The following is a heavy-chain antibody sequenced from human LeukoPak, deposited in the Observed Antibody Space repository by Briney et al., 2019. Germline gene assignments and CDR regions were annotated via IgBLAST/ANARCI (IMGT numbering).Heavy chain of an antibody. CDR2: IYYSGST. Sequence: PSQTLSLTCTVSGGSISSGGYYWSWIRQHPGKGLEWIGYIYYSGSTYYNPSLKSRLTISVDTSKNQFSLKLSSVTAADTAVYYCARRGYSYGYGGFGGVNWFDPWGQGTLVTVSS. CDR3: ARRGYSYGYGGFGGVNWFDP. CDR1: GGSISSGGYY. V-gene: IGHV4-31*03. D-gene: IGHD5-18*01. J-gene: IGHJ5*02.